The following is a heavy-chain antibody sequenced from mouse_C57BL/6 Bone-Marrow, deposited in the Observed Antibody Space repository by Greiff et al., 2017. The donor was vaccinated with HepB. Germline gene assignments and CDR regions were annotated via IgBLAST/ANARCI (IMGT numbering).Heavy chain of an antibody. Sequence: EVHLVESGGGLVQPGGSLKLSCAASGFTFSDYYMYWVRQTPEKRLEWVAYISNGGGSTYYPDTVKGRFTISRDNAKNTLYLQMSRLKSEDTAMYYCARRSPLYAMDYWGQGTSVTVSS. V-gene: IGHV5-12*01. J-gene: IGHJ4*01. CDR1: GFTFSDYY. CDR3: ARRSPLYAMDY. CDR2: ISNGGGST.